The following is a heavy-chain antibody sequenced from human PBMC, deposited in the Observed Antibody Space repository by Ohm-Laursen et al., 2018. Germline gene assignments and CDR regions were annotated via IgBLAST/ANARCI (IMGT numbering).Heavy chain of an antibody. D-gene: IGHD2-8*02. CDR3: AKGRDLTGG. V-gene: IGHV3-7*01. CDR1: GFTISNNY. CDR2: IKQDGSEK. Sequence: SLRLSCAASGFTISNNYMNWVRQAPGKGLEWVANIKQDGSEKYYVDSVKGQFTISRDNAKNSLYLQMNSLRVEDTAVYYCAKGRDLTGGWGQGTLVSVSS. J-gene: IGHJ4*02.